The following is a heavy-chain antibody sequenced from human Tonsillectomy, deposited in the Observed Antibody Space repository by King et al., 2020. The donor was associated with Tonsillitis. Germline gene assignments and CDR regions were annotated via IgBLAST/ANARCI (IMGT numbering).Heavy chain of an antibody. CDR1: GFTFSSSW. D-gene: IGHD3-3*01. V-gene: IGHV3-7*01. J-gene: IGHJ5*02. CDR3: ARDSYYDFWSGYSYSSSWSDNWFDP. Sequence: VQLVESGGGLVQPGGSLRLSCAASGFTFSSSWMSWVRQAPGKGLEWVANINQDGSEKYYVDSVKGRFTISRDNAKNSLYLQMNSLRAEDTAVYYCARDSYYDFWSGYSYSSSWSDNWFDPWGQGTLVTVSS. CDR2: INQDGSEK.